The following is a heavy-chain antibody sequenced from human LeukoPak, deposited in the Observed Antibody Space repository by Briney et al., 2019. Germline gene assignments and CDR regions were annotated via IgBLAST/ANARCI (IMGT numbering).Heavy chain of an antibody. J-gene: IGHJ4*02. D-gene: IGHD3-10*01. CDR3: AKATLGTMVYYFDY. CDR2: ISGSGGST. CDR1: GFTFSSYA. V-gene: IGHV3-23*01. Sequence: GGSLRLSCAASGFTFSSYAMSWVRQAPGKGLEWVSAISGSGGSTYYADSVRGRFTISRDNSKNTVYVQMNSLRAEDTAVYYCAKATLGTMVYYFDYWGQETLVTVSS.